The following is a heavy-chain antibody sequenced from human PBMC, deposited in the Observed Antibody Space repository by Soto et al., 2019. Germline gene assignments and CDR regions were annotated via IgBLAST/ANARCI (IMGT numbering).Heavy chain of an antibody. CDR2: IYYSGST. J-gene: IGHJ4*02. V-gene: IGHV4-59*08. D-gene: IGHD6-13*01. CDR1: GGSISSYY. CDR3: ASYGGVAAAGTGNLDY. Sequence: PSETLSLTCTVSGGSISSYYWSWIRQPPGKGLEWIGYIYYSGSTNYNPSLKSRVTISVDTSKNQFSLKLSSVTAADTAVYYCASYGGVAAAGTGNLDYWGQGTLVTVSS.